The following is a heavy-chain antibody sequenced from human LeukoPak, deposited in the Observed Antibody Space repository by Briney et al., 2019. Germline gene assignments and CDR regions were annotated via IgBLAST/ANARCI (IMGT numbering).Heavy chain of an antibody. J-gene: IGHJ4*02. CDR1: GGTFSSYA. CDR2: IIPIFGTA. CDR3: ARGQSTVTMKSYYFDY. Sequence: SVKVSCKASGGTFSSYAISWVRQAPGQGLEWMGRIIPIFGTANYAQKFQGRVTITTDESTSTAYMELSSLRSEDTAVYYCARGQSTVTMKSYYFDYWGQGTLATVSS. D-gene: IGHD4-17*01. V-gene: IGHV1-69*05.